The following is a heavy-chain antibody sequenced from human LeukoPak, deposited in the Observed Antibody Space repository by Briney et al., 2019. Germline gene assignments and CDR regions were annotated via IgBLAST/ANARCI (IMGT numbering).Heavy chain of an antibody. Sequence: GGSLRLSCAASGFTFSSYAMHWVRQAPGKGLEWVAVISYDGSNKYYADSVKGRFTISRDNSKNTLYLQMNSLRAEDTAVYCCARDPYSSGWYKDAFDIWGQGTMVTVSS. J-gene: IGHJ3*02. V-gene: IGHV3-30-3*01. D-gene: IGHD6-19*01. CDR3: ARDPYSSGWYKDAFDI. CDR1: GFTFSSYA. CDR2: ISYDGSNK.